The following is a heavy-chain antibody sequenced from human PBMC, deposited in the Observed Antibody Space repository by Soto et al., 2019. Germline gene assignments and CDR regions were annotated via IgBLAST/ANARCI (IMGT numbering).Heavy chain of an antibody. CDR1: GYTFTSYG. CDR3: ARYDFWSGSYKSFHY. Sequence: ASVKVSCKASGYTFTSYGISWVRQAPGQGLEWMGWISAYNGNTNYAQKLQGRVTMTTDTSTSTAYMELRSLRSDDTAVYYCARYDFWSGSYKSFHYWGQGTLVTVSS. J-gene: IGHJ4*02. CDR2: ISAYNGNT. D-gene: IGHD3-3*01. V-gene: IGHV1-18*04.